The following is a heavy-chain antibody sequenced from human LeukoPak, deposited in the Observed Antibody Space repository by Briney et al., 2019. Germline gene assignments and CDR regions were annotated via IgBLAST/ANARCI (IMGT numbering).Heavy chain of an antibody. J-gene: IGHJ6*02. D-gene: IGHD6-19*01. CDR1: GGTFSSYA. CDR3: ATDRGIAVAGTGGMDV. V-gene: IGHV1-69*04. Sequence: GSSVKVSCKASGGTFSSYAISWVRQAPGQGLEWMGRIIPILGIVNYAQKFQGRVTITADKSTSTAYMELSSLRSEDTAVYYCATDRGIAVAGTGGMDVWGQGTTVTVSS. CDR2: IIPILGIV.